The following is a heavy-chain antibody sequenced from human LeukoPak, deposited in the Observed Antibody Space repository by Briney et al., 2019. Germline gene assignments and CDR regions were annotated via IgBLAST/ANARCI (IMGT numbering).Heavy chain of an antibody. Sequence: GGSLRLSCAASGFTFSGSAMHWVRQAPGKGLERVAVISYDGSNKYYADSVKGRFTISRDNSKNTLYLQMNSLRAEDTAVYYCAKDLGRGSSGCFTYWGQGTLATVSS. D-gene: IGHD6-19*01. CDR2: ISYDGSNK. CDR3: AKDLGRGSSGCFTY. J-gene: IGHJ4*02. CDR1: GFTFSGSA. V-gene: IGHV3-30*04.